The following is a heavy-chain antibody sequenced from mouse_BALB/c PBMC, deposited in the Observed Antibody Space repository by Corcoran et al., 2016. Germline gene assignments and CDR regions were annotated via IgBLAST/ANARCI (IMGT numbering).Heavy chain of an antibody. D-gene: IGHD3-1*01. V-gene: IGHV14-1*02. CDR3: ASAARATWFAY. CDR2: IDPENGNT. Sequence: EVQLQQSGAELVRPGALVKLSCKASGFNITDYYMHWVKQRPEQGLAWIGWIDPENGNTIYDPKFQGKASITADTSSNTSYLQLSGLTSEDTAVYYCASAARATWFAYWGQGTLVTVSA. J-gene: IGHJ3*01. CDR1: GFNITDYY.